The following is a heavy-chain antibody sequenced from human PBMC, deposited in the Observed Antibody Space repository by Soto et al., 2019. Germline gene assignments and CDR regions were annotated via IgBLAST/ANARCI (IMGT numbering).Heavy chain of an antibody. CDR2: INPNSGGT. D-gene: IGHD4-17*01. CDR1: GYTFTGYY. CDR3: ARSPYGDYPDH. J-gene: IGHJ4*02. Sequence: GASVKVSFKTSGYTFTGYYMHWGRQAPGQGLEWMGWINPNSGGTNYAQKFQGWVTMTRDTSISTAYMELSRLRSDDTAVYYCARSPYGDYPDHWGQGTLVTVSS. V-gene: IGHV1-2*04.